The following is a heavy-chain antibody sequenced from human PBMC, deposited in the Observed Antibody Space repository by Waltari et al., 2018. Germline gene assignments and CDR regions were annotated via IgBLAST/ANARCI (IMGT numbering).Heavy chain of an antibody. J-gene: IGHJ4*02. V-gene: IGHV1-69-2*01. Sequence: ATVKISCKASGYTFTDYYMHWVQQAPGKGLEWMGRVDPEDGETIYAEKFQGRVTITADTSTDTAYMELSSLRSEDTAVYYCATGTKRTVLQPIWGQGTLVTVSS. CDR2: VDPEDGET. CDR1: GYTFTDYY. CDR3: ATGTKRTVLQPI. D-gene: IGHD3-10*01.